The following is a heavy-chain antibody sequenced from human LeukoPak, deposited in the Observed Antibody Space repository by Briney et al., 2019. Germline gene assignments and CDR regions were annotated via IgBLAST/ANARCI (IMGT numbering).Heavy chain of an antibody. J-gene: IGHJ4*02. CDR3: ARDLPGRDYYFDY. Sequence: GGSLRLSCAASGFTFSSCSMNWVRQAPGKGLEWVSSISSSSSYIYYADSVKGRFTVSRDNAKNSLYLQMNSLRAEDTAVYYCARDLPGRDYYFDYWGQGTLVTVSS. V-gene: IGHV3-21*01. CDR2: ISSSSSYI. CDR1: GFTFSSCS. D-gene: IGHD3-10*01.